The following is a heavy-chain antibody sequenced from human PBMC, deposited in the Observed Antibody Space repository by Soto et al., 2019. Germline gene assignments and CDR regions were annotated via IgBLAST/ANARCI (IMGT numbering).Heavy chain of an antibody. CDR2: IYPGDSDT. CDR1: GYKFTNYW. J-gene: IGHJ6*02. V-gene: IGHV5-51*01. CDR3: ARQEGPPVLFCYGMDV. Sequence: PGEPLKIPWKGSGYKFTNYWIGCVRQMHGKGLEWMGIIYPGDSDTRYSPSFQGQVTISANKSISAAYLQWSSLKASDTAMYYCARQEGPPVLFCYGMDVWGQGTTVTVSS.